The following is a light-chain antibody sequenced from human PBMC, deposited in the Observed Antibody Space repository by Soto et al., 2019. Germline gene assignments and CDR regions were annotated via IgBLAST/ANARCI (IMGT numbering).Light chain of an antibody. J-gene: IGKJ2*01. CDR2: DAS. CDR3: HQRRNWPRT. CDR1: QSVSSQ. Sequence: EIVLTQSPATLSLSPGERATLSCRTSQSVSSQFAWYQQKPGQAPRLLIYDASNTATGVPARFSGSGSGADVALSISSREPEDFGVYYCHQRRNWPRTFGQGTKLEIK. V-gene: IGKV3-11*01.